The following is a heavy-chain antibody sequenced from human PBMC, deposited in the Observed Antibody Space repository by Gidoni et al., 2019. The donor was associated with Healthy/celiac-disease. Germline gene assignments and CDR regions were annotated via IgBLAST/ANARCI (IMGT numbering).Heavy chain of an antibody. CDR2: IYYSGSP. CDR1: GGSISSSRYY. J-gene: IGHJ4*02. CDR3: ARLVVQGADFDY. Sequence: QLQLQESGPGLVKPSETLSLTCTVSGGSISSSRYYWGWIRQPPGKGLEWIGSIYYSGSPYDNPSLKSRVTISVDTSKNQFSLKLSSVTAADTAVYYCARLVVQGADFDYWGQGTLVTVSS. D-gene: IGHD3-10*01. V-gene: IGHV4-39*01.